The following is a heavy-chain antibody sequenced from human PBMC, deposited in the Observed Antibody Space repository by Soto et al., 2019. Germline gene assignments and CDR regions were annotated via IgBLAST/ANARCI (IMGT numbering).Heavy chain of an antibody. V-gene: IGHV3-33*01. CDR2: IWYDGSNK. J-gene: IGHJ4*02. Sequence: QVQLMESGGGVVQPGGSLTLSCTASTFIFSNYAMHWVRQAPGKGLEWVAVIWYDGSNKYYGDSVKGRFTISRDNSKNTLDLQMNRLRAEDTAVYYCARAAGKYGDYGIDYWGQSTLVTVSS. CDR1: TFIFSNYA. CDR3: ARAAGKYGDYGIDY. D-gene: IGHD4-17*01.